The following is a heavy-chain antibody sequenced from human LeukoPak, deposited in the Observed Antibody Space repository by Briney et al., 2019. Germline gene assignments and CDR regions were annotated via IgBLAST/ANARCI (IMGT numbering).Heavy chain of an antibody. CDR2: ISHDGDST. CDR3: VNIALAVY. V-gene: IGHV3-64D*09. CDR1: GFAFSTYA. J-gene: IGHJ4*02. D-gene: IGHD2-21*01. Sequence: GGSLRLSCSASGFAFSTYALYWVRQAPGKGLEYVSAISHDGDSTYYADSVKGRFTISRDNSKNTLYLQMSSLRPDDTAVYYCVNIALAVYWGQGALVTVSS.